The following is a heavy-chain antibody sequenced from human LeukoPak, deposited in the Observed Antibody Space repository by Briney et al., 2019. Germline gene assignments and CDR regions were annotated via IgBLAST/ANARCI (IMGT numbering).Heavy chain of an antibody. J-gene: IGHJ6*02. CDR2: ISAYNGNT. CDR1: GYTFTSYG. V-gene: IGHV1-18*01. CDR3: ARDSSHASAAGSYYYYGMDV. D-gene: IGHD6-13*01. Sequence: ASVTVSCKASGYTFTSYGISWVRQAPGQGLEWMGWISAYNGNTNYAQKLQGRVTMTTDTSTSTAYMELRSLRSDDTAVYYCARDSSHASAAGSYYYYGMDVWGQGTTVTVSS.